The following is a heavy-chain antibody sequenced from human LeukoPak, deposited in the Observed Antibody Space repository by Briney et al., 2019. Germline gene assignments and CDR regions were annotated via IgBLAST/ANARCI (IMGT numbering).Heavy chain of an antibody. Sequence: PGRSLRLSCAASGFTFSNYGMHWVRQAPGKGLEWVAVIWYDGSDRYYADSVKGRFTISRDNSKNMVYLQMDSLRGEDTAVYYCTFFDAWGQGTLVTVSS. CDR2: IWYDGSDR. J-gene: IGHJ5*02. D-gene: IGHD2/OR15-2a*01. CDR1: GFTFSNYG. V-gene: IGHV3-33*01. CDR3: TFFDA.